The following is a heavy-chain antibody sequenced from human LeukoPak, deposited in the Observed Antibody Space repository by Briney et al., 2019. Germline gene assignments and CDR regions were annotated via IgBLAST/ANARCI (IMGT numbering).Heavy chain of an antibody. J-gene: IGHJ5*02. V-gene: IGHV4-59*08. CDR1: GGSISSHY. D-gene: IGHD2-8*02. CDR3: ASLPVGDWFDP. CDR2: IYYSGST. Sequence: SETLALTCTVSGGSISSHYWSWIRQPPGKGLEWIGYIYYSGSTNYNPSLKSRVTISVDTSKNQCSLKLSSVTAADTAVYYCASLPVGDWFDPWGQGTLVTVSS.